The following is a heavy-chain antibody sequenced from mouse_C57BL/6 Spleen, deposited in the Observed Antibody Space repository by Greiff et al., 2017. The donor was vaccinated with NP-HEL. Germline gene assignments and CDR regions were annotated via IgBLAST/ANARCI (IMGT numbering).Heavy chain of an antibody. D-gene: IGHD2-2*01. J-gene: IGHJ2*01. V-gene: IGHV1-5*01. CDR2: IYPGNSDT. Sequence: EVQLQQSGTVLARPGASVKMSCKTSGYTFTSYWMHWVKQRPGQGLEWIGAIYPGNSDTSYNQKFKGKAKLTAVTSASTAYMELSSLTNEDSAVYYCTRLSTRVTTGYVDYWGQGTTLTVSS. CDR3: TRLSTRVTTGYVDY. CDR1: GYTFTSYW.